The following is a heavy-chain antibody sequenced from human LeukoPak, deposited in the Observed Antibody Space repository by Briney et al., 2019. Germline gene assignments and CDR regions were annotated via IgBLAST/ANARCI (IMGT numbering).Heavy chain of an antibody. CDR3: ARFRDGEEMIVVATPFDY. CDR1: GFTFSSYW. CDR2: INSDGSST. J-gene: IGHJ4*02. Sequence: TGGSLRLSCAASGFTFSSYWMHWVRQAPGKGLVWVSRINSDGSSTSYADSVKGRFTISRDNAKNTLYLQMNSLRAEDTAVYYCARFRDGEEMIVVATPFDYWGQGTLVTVSS. V-gene: IGHV3-74*01. D-gene: IGHD3-22*01.